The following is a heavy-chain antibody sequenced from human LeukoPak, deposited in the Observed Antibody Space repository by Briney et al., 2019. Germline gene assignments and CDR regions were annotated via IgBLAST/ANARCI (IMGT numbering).Heavy chain of an antibody. Sequence: AGGSLRLSCAASGFTFSSYAMSWVRQAPGKGLEWVSATSGSGGSTYYADPVKGRFTISRDNSKNTLYLQMNSLRAEDTAVYYCAKDPSRSSSWYGNWFDPWGQGTLVTVSS. CDR3: AKDPSRSSSWYGNWFDP. CDR2: TSGSGGST. J-gene: IGHJ5*02. CDR1: GFTFSSYA. D-gene: IGHD6-13*01. V-gene: IGHV3-23*01.